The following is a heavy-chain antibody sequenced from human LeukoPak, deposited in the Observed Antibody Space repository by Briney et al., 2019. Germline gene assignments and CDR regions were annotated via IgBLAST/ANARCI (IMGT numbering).Heavy chain of an antibody. D-gene: IGHD2-8*02. CDR1: GLTLSDHI. CDR2: IKQDGSEK. CDR3: ARWDGWWRHFDY. Sequence: PGGSLRLSCTASGLTLSDHIIDWVRQAPGKGLEWVANIKQDGSEKYYVDSVKGRFTISRDNAKNSLYLQMNSLRAEDTAVYYCARWDGWWRHFDYWGQGTLVTVSS. J-gene: IGHJ4*02. V-gene: IGHV3-7*01.